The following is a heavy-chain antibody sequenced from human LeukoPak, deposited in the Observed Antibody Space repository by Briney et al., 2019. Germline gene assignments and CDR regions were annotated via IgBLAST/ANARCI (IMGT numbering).Heavy chain of an antibody. CDR3: ARGSWGYCSSTRCYGSIDF. D-gene: IGHD2-2*01. V-gene: IGHV4-38-2*01. CDR2: SHDSGST. CDR1: GYSISSGYY. J-gene: IGHJ4*02. Sequence: SETLSLTCAVSGYSISSGYYWCWIRQPPGKGLEWIGSSHDSGSTYYNPSLKSRVTISVDTSKNQFSLKLSSVTAADTAVYYCARGSWGYCSSTRCYGSIDFWGQGTLVTVSS.